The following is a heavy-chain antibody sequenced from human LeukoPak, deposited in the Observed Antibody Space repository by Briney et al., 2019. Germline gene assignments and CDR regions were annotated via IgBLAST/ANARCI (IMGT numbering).Heavy chain of an antibody. V-gene: IGHV3-30*02. J-gene: IGHJ3*02. CDR3: AKDGRRDGYNPDAFDM. CDR2: IRYDGSNK. CDR1: GFTFSSYG. Sequence: PGGSLRLSCAASGFTFSSYGMHWVRQAPGKGLEWVAFIRYDGSNKYYADSVKGRFTISRDNSKNTLYLQMNSLRAEDTAVYYCAKDGRRDGYNPDAFDMWGQGTMVTVSS. D-gene: IGHD5-24*01.